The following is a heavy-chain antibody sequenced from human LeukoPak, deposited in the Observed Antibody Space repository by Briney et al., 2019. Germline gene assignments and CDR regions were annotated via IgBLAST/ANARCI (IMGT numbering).Heavy chain of an antibody. Sequence: PGGSLRLSCAASGFTLSSYAMSWVRQAPGKGLEWVSALSGSGGSTYYADSVKGRFTISRDNSKNTLYLQMNSLRAEDTAIYYCAKDRGSGYSYGYFDYWGQGALVIVSS. CDR3: AKDRGSGYSYGYFDY. D-gene: IGHD5-18*01. CDR1: GFTLSSYA. V-gene: IGHV3-23*01. CDR2: LSGSGGST. J-gene: IGHJ4*02.